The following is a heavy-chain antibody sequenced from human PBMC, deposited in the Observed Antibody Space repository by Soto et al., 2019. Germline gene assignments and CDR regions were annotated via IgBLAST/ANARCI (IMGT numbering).Heavy chain of an antibody. CDR2: IYHTGNT. CDR3: ARVERTLSIPFAYGMDV. Sequence: QLQLQESGSGLVKPSQTLSLTCTVSGGSINSGGYSWIWIRQPPGKGLEWIGYIYHTGNTFYNPSVQRRVNISVDQSKTQFSLSLGSVTAADTAMYYCARVERTLSIPFAYGMDVWGQGTTVTVSS. D-gene: IGHD2-8*01. V-gene: IGHV4-30-2*01. J-gene: IGHJ6*02. CDR1: GGSINSGGYS.